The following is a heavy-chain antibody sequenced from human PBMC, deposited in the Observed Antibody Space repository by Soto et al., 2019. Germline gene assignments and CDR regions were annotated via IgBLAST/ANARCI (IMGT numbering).Heavy chain of an antibody. CDR2: IYYSGST. D-gene: IGHD4-17*01. CDR3: ARDSCYGDYACWFDP. J-gene: IGHJ5*02. V-gene: IGHV4-59*01. CDR1: GGSISSYY. Sequence: PSETLSLTCTVSGGSISSYYWSWIRQPPGKGLEWIGYIYYSGSTNYNPSLKSRVTISVDTSKNQFSLKLSSVTAADTAVYYCARDSCYGDYACWFDPWGQGTLVTVSS.